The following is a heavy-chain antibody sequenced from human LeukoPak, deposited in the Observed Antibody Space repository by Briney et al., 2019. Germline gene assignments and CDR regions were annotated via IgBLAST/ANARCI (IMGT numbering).Heavy chain of an antibody. CDR1: GGTFSSYA. D-gene: IGHD3-3*02. Sequence: SVKASCKASGGTFSSYAISWVRQAPGQGLEWMGGIIPIFGTANYAQKFQGRVTITADKSTSTAYMELSSLRAEDTAVYYCARDRGPIFDYYYYMDVWGKGTTVTVSS. CDR2: IIPIFGTA. CDR3: ARDRGPIFDYYYYMDV. V-gene: IGHV1-69*06. J-gene: IGHJ6*03.